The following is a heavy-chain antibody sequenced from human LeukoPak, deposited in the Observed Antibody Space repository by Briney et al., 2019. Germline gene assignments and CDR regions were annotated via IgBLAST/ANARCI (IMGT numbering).Heavy chain of an antibody. CDR2: ISYDGSNK. V-gene: IGHV3-30*18. D-gene: IGHD2-2*01. J-gene: IGHJ4*02. CDR3: AKDSCSSTSCYEDF. Sequence: GRSLRLSCAASGLTFSNYGMHWVRQAPGKGLEWVAVISYDGSNKYYSDSVKGRFTISRDNSKNTLYLQMNSLRAEDTGVYYCAKDSCSSTSCYEDFSGQGTLVTVSS. CDR1: GLTFSNYG.